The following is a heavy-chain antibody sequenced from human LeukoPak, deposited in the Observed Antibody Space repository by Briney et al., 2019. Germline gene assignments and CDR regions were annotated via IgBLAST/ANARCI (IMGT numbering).Heavy chain of an antibody. CDR1: GYTFTGYY. CDR3: ARVVGRDILTGYYSYYFDY. Sequence: GASVKVSCKASGYTFTGYYMHWVRQAPGQGLEWMGRINPNSGGTNYAQKFQGRVTMTRDTSISTAYMELSRLRSDDTAVYYCARVVGRDILTGYYSYYFDYWGQGTLVTVSS. CDR2: INPNSGGT. J-gene: IGHJ4*02. V-gene: IGHV1-2*06. D-gene: IGHD3-9*01.